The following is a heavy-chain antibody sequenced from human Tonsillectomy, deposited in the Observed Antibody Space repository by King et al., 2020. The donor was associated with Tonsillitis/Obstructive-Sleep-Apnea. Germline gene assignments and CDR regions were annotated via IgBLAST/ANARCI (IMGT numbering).Heavy chain of an antibody. J-gene: IGHJ5*02. V-gene: IGHV1-18*01. CDR2: ISAYSGNT. D-gene: IGHD6-13*01. CDR3: ARADPISAAGTFDP. CDR1: GYTFTSYG. Sequence: VQLVESGAEVKNPGASVKVSCKASGYTFTSYGINWVRQAPGQGLEWMGWISAYSGNTNYAQKFQGRVSMTTDTSTNTAYMDLRSLRYDDTAVYYCARADPISAAGTFDPWGQGTLVTVSS.